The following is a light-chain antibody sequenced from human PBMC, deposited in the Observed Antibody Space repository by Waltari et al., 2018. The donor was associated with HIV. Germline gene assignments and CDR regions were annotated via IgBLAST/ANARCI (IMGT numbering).Light chain of an antibody. V-gene: IGLV1-47*01. CDR1: KSNIRNNF. CDR3: ASWDDNLGHWI. J-gene: IGLJ2*01. CDR2: RND. Sequence: QPKMTQAPSASKTPGQRITMSSSGSKSNIRNNFIYWYQQIPGTAPRLVMARNDQRPAGVPDRFSGTKSGTSAFLAITGLRLDDEATYICASWDDNLGHWIFGGGTKLTVL.